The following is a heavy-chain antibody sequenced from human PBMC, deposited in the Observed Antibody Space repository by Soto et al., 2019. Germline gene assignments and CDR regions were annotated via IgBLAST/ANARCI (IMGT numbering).Heavy chain of an antibody. CDR3: TTVQLVHV. D-gene: IGHD3-10*01. V-gene: IGHV3-74*01. CDR2: INSDGSST. J-gene: IGHJ6*02. CDR1: GFTFSSYW. Sequence: PGGSLRLSCAASGFTFSSYWMNWVRQAPGKGLVWVSRINSDGSSTSYVDSVKGRFTISRDNAKNTLYLQMNSLKTEDTAVYYCTTVQLVHVWGQGTTVTVSS.